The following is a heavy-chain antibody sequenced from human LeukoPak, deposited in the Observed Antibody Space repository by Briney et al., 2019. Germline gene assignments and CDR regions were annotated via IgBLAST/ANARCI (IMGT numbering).Heavy chain of an antibody. CDR2: INAGNGNT. CDR3: ARDYKWEGYFDY. D-gene: IGHD1-26*01. J-gene: IGHJ4*02. V-gene: IGHV1-3*01. Sequence: VASVKVSCKASGYTFTSYAMHWVRQAPGQRLEWMGWINAGNGNTKYSQKFQGRVTITRDTSASTAYMELSSLRSEGTAVYYCARDYKWEGYFDYWGQGTLVTVSS. CDR1: GYTFTSYA.